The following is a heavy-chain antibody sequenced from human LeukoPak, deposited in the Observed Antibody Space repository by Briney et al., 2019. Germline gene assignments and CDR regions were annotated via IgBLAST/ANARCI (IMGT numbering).Heavy chain of an antibody. CDR1: GFTFSNYE. CDR3: ARVLHSGTYGVDY. CDR2: ISGSGSTI. J-gene: IGHJ4*02. Sequence: GGSLRLSCAASGFTFSNYEMKWVRQAPGKGLEWVSYISGSGSTIYYADSVKGRFTISRDDAKNSLYLQMNSLRAEDTAVYYCARVLHSGTYGVDYWGQGTLVTVSS. D-gene: IGHD1-26*01. V-gene: IGHV3-48*03.